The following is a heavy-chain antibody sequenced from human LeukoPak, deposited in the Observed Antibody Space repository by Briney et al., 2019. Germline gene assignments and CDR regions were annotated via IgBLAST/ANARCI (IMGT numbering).Heavy chain of an antibody. J-gene: IGHJ6*03. Sequence: GESLKISCKGSGYSFTSYWIGWVRQMPGKGLEWMGVIYPGDSDTRYSPSFQGQVTISADKSISTAYLQWSSLKASDTAMYYCARAQGYCSSTSCYNYYYYMGVWGKGTTVTVSS. CDR1: GYSFTSYW. D-gene: IGHD2-2*02. V-gene: IGHV5-51*01. CDR2: IYPGDSDT. CDR3: ARAQGYCSSTSCYNYYYYMGV.